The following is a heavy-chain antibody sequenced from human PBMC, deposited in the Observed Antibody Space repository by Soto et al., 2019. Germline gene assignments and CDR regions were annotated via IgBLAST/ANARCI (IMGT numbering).Heavy chain of an antibody. J-gene: IGHJ5*02. CDR3: ARDTPVVRYFDWFPNWFDP. CDR2: IIPIFGTA. V-gene: IGHV1-69*13. D-gene: IGHD3-9*01. Sequence: SVKVSCKASGGTFSSYAISWVRQAPGQGLEWMGGIIPIFGTANYAQKFQGRVTITADESTSTAYMELSSLRSEDTAVYYCARDTPVVRYFDWFPNWFDPWGQGTLVTVSS. CDR1: GGTFSSYA.